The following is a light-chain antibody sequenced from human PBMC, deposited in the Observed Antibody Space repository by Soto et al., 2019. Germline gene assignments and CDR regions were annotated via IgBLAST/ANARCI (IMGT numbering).Light chain of an antibody. CDR3: QQYGSSIT. J-gene: IGKJ5*01. V-gene: IGKV3-20*01. Sequence: EIVLTQSPGTLSLSPGEGAILSCRASHIINNNYLAWYQQKPGQAPRLLTYGASSRATGIPDRFSVGGSGTDFTLTVTRLEPEDFAVYYCQQYGSSITFGQGTRLEIK. CDR1: HIINNNY. CDR2: GAS.